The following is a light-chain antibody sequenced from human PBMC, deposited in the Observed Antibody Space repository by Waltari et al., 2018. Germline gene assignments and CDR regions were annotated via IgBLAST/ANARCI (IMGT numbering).Light chain of an antibody. V-gene: IGKV3-20*01. Sequence: EIVLTQSPGTLSLSPGERATLSCRASQSVSSSYLAWYQQKPGQAPRLPIYGASSRGTGIPDRFSGSGSGTDFTLTISRLEPEDFAVYYCQQYGSSPRTFGQGTKVEIK. CDR2: GAS. CDR1: QSVSSSY. CDR3: QQYGSSPRT. J-gene: IGKJ1*01.